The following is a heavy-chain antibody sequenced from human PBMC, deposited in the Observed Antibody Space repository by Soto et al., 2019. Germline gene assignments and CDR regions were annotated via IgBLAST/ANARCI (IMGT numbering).Heavy chain of an antibody. V-gene: IGHV3-9*01. J-gene: IGHJ5*02. CDR1: GFTFDDYA. CDR2: ISWNSGSI. D-gene: IGHD6-13*01. CDR3: AKDIMSSWPTGPVWFDP. Sequence: GGSLRLSCAASGFTFDDYAMHWVRQAPGKGLEWVSGISWNSGSIGYADSVKGRFTISRDNAKNSLYLQMNSLRAEDTALYYCAKDIMSSWPTGPVWFDPWGQGTLVTVSS.